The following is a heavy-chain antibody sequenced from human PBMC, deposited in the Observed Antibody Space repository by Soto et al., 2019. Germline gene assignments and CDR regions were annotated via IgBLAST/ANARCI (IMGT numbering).Heavy chain of an antibody. Sequence: SGGSLRLSCVISGLVSVSTFDNYAMNWVRQAPGKGLEWVSSTTGGGVTSYYADSVRGRFTISRDNSKNTLYLQLNSLRAEDTAVYYCAKSQALAGRSYFYYGMDVWGQGTTVTVSS. CDR2: TTGGGVTS. CDR3: AKSQALAGRSYFYYGMDV. D-gene: IGHD6-19*01. J-gene: IGHJ6*02. V-gene: IGHV3-23*01. CDR1: GLVSVSTFDNYA.